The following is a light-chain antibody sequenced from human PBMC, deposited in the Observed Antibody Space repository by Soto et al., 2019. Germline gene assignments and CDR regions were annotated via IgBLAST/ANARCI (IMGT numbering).Light chain of an antibody. CDR2: TAS. J-gene: IGKJ4*01. CDR3: QKYRTAPLT. CDR1: QGIGKD. V-gene: IGKV1-27*01. Sequence: DIQMTQSPSSLSASVGDRVTITCRASQGIGKDLAWYQQRPGTVPKLLVHTASTLQSGVPSRFSGSGFGTDFTLTISSLQPEDGATYYCQKYRTAPLTFGGGTKVELK.